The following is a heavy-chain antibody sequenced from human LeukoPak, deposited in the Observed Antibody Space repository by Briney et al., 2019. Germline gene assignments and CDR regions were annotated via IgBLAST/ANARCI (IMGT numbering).Heavy chain of an antibody. CDR1: AGSISSGGYY. CDR2: IYYSGST. D-gene: IGHD3-3*02. J-gene: IGHJ5*02. V-gene: IGHV4-31*03. CDR3: ARAPISNFVWFDP. Sequence: PSETLSLTCTVSAGSISSGGYYWSWIRQHPGKGLGWIGYIYYSGSTYYNPSLKSRVTISVDTSKNQFSLKLSSVTAADTAVYYCARAPISNFVWFDPWGQGTLVAVSS.